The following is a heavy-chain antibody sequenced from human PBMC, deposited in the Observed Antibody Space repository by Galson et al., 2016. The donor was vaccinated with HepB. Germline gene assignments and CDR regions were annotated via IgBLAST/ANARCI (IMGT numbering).Heavy chain of an antibody. J-gene: IGHJ4*02. CDR2: ITYHGRNQ. CDR1: GFTFRSYG. V-gene: IGHV3-30*03. Sequence: SLRLSCAASGFTFRSYGLQWVRQAPGKGPEWLAIITYHGRNQFYADSVKGRFTLSRDGSRNSVYLQMDSLREEDTAVYYCGKWDWNDPADWGQGTLVSVSS. D-gene: IGHD1-1*01. CDR3: GKWDWNDPAD.